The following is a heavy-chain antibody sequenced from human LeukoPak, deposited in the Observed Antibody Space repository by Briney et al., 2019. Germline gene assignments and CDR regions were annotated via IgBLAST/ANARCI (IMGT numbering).Heavy chain of an antibody. CDR2: IKQDGSEK. CDR1: GFTFSSYW. Sequence: GGSLRLSCAASGFTFSSYWMSWVRQAPGKGLEWVANIKQDGSEKYYVDSVKGRFTISRDNAKNSLYLQMNSLRAEDTAVYYCARNDYDYVWGSYRYPYYFDYWGQGTLVTVSS. J-gene: IGHJ4*02. V-gene: IGHV3-7*01. D-gene: IGHD3-16*02. CDR3: ARNDYDYVWGSYRYPYYFDY.